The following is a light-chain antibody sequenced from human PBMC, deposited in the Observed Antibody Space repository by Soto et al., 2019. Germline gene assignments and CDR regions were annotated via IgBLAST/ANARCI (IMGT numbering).Light chain of an antibody. CDR1: SSDVGGYNY. CDR2: EVS. CDR3: SPYGGSNTVV. V-gene: IGLV2-8*01. Sequence: QSALTQPPSASGSPGQSVTISCTGSSSDVGGYNYVSWYQQHPGKAPKLMIYEVSKRPPGVPDRLSGSKSGNTASLTVSGLQAEDEADYYCSPYGGSNTVVFGGGTKLTVL. J-gene: IGLJ2*01.